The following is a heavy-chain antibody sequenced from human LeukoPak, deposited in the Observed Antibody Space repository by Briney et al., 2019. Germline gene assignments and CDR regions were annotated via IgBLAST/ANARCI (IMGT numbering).Heavy chain of an antibody. CDR2: ISSSSSYI. D-gene: IGHD6-6*01. Sequence: GGSLRLSCAASGFTFSSYEMNWVRQAPGKGLEWVSSISSSSSYIYYADSVKGRFTISRDNAKNSLYLQMNSLRDEDTAVYYCARGSRATRPTFFDYWGQGTLVTASS. J-gene: IGHJ4*02. CDR3: ARGSRATRPTFFDY. CDR1: GFTFSSYE. V-gene: IGHV3-21*01.